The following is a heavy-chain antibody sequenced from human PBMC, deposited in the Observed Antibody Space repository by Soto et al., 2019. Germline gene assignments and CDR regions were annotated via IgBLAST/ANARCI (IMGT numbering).Heavy chain of an antibody. D-gene: IGHD1-26*01. V-gene: IGHV3-7*01. CDR2: IKQDGSEK. CDR1: GFTFSWYW. Sequence: EVQLVESGGGLVQPGGSPRLSCVDSGFTFSWYWMSWVRQAPGKGLEWVANIKQDGSEKHYADSVKGRFTISRDNAKSSVYLQMSSLRAEDTALYYCARVVGATNTLHNWGQGTLVTVSS. J-gene: IGHJ4*02. CDR3: ARVVGATNTLHN.